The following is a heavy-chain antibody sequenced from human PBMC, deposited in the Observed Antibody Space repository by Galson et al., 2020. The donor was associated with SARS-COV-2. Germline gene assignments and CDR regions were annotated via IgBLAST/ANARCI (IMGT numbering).Heavy chain of an antibody. CDR3: ARSTGPVFPNWFDP. CDR2: IDWDDDK. CDR1: GFSLSTSGLC. J-gene: IGHJ5*02. D-gene: IGHD2-21*01. V-gene: IGHV2-70*01. Sequence: SGPTLVKPTQTLTLTCTFSGFSLSTSGLCVSWIRQPPGKALEWLALIDWDDDKYYSTSLKTRLTISKDTSKNQVVLTMTNMDPVDTATYYCARSTGPVFPNWFDPWGQGTLVTVSS.